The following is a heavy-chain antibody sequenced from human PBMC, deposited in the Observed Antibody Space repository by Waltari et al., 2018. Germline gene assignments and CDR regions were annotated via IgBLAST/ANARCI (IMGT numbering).Heavy chain of an antibody. J-gene: IGHJ4*02. D-gene: IGHD3-3*01. CDR3: ARAGTQSNDYWSTCYSYFDH. CDR2: LNPNPGGT. Sequence: QVQLVQSGAQMRKPGASVKVSCRASGSGFSDHYIQWVRQAPGQGLEWLGWLNPNPGGTNYAQRFQGRITMTIDTSITTTYIEMSGLISDDTAIYFCARAGTQSNDYWSTCYSYFDHWCQGTLVTVSS. CDR1: GSGFSDHY. V-gene: IGHV1-2*02.